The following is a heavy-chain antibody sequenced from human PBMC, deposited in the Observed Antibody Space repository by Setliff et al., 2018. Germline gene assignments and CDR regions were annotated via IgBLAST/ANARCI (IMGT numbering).Heavy chain of an antibody. CDR3: ARAGGGHIVVATFDFDM. J-gene: IGHJ3*02. CDR2: ISGDGNTV. D-gene: IGHD2-21*01. V-gene: IGHV3-11*01. Sequence: GGSLGLSCAASGFRFSDLYMSWVRQVPGKGLEWLSKISGDGNTVYYADSVRGRFTISRDNANNSLYLQMNSLRAEDTAVYYCARAGGGHIVVATFDFDMWGQGTMVTVSS. CDR1: GFRFSDLY.